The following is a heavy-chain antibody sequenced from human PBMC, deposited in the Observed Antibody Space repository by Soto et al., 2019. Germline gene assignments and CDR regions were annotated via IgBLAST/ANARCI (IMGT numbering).Heavy chain of an antibody. CDR1: GGSISSGGYY. D-gene: IGHD2-2*01. CDR2: IYYSGST. Sequence: SETLSLTCTVSGGSISSGGYYWSWIRQHPGKGLEWIGYIYYSGSTNYNTSLKSRVTISVDTSKNQFSLKLNSVTAADTAVYYCARVILGYCSSTSCYDSRAYYYYMDVWGKGTTVTVS. CDR3: ARVILGYCSSTSCYDSRAYYYYMDV. V-gene: IGHV4-31*03. J-gene: IGHJ6*03.